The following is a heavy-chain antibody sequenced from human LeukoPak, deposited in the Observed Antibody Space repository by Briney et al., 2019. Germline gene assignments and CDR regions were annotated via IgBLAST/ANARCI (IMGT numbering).Heavy chain of an antibody. Sequence: ASVKVSCKASGYTFTSYGISWVRQAPGQGLEWMGWISAYNGNTNYAQKLQGRVTMTTDTSTSTAYMELRSLRSDDTAVYYCARGAPYYYDSSGYPDAFDIWGQGTMVTVSS. J-gene: IGHJ3*02. V-gene: IGHV1-18*01. CDR1: GYTFTSYG. CDR3: ARGAPYYYDSSGYPDAFDI. CDR2: ISAYNGNT. D-gene: IGHD3-22*01.